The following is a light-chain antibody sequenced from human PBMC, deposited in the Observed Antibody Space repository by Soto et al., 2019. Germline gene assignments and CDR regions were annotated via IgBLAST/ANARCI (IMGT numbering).Light chain of an antibody. Sequence: EIVLTQSPSTLSLSPGERLTLSCKASQSVSSSYLAWYQQKPGQAPRLLIFGASNRATGIPDRFSGSGSGTDFTLAISRLETEDFALYYCQQYGSSPLITFGQGTRLEIK. CDR1: QSVSSSY. CDR3: QQYGSSPLIT. CDR2: GAS. V-gene: IGKV3-20*01. J-gene: IGKJ5*01.